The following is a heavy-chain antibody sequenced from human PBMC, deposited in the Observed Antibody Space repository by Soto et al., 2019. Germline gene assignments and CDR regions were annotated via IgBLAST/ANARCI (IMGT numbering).Heavy chain of an antibody. J-gene: IGHJ6*02. CDR2: ISAYNGNT. CDR3: ARDNYGDRYYYYYGMDV. Sequence: QVQLVQSGAEVKKPGASVKVSCKASGYTFTSYGISWVRQAPGQGLEWMGWISAYNGNTNYAQKLQSRVTMTTDTSTSTAYMELRSLRSDDTAVYYCARDNYGDRYYYYYGMDVWGQGTTVTVSS. CDR1: GYTFTSYG. D-gene: IGHD4-17*01. V-gene: IGHV1-18*01.